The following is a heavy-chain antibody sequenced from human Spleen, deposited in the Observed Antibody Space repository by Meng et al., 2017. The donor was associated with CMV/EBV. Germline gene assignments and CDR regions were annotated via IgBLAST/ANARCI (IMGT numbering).Heavy chain of an antibody. J-gene: IGHJ4*02. D-gene: IGHD3-22*01. V-gene: IGHV3-21*01. CDR1: GFTFSSYS. CDR3: ARAGFIDSSGYDIDY. Sequence: SGFTFSSYSMNWVRQAPGKGLEWVSSISSSSSYIYYADSVKGRFTISRDNAKNSLYLQMNSLRAEDTAVYYCARAGFIDSSGYDIDYWGQGTLVTVSS. CDR2: ISSSSSYI.